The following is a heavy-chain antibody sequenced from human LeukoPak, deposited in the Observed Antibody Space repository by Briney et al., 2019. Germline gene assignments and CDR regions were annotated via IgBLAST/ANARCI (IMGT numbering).Heavy chain of an antibody. Sequence: GGSLRLSCAASGFTFSNYAMSWVRQAPGKGLEWVSAISGSGGSTYYADSVKGRFTLSRDNFKDTLYLQMNSLRAEDTAVYYCVKSGTRLSAYSSSWYEAGDYWGQGTLVTVSS. CDR1: GFTFSNYA. CDR2: ISGSGGST. J-gene: IGHJ4*02. V-gene: IGHV3-23*01. D-gene: IGHD6-13*01. CDR3: VKSGTRLSAYSSSWYEAGDY.